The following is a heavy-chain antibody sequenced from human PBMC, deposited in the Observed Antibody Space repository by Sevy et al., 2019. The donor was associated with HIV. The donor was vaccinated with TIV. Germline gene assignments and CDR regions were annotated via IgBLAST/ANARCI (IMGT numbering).Heavy chain of an antibody. J-gene: IGHJ4*02. Sequence: GGSLKLSCAASGFSYSSYGMHWVRQAPGKGLEWVAYIQYDGSNKDYADSVKGRFTISRDNSKNTLDLQMNSLRVEDTAVYYCVKEGGGEGGDHWGQGTLVTVSS. CDR2: IQYDGSNK. CDR3: VKEGGGEGGDH. CDR1: GFSYSSYG. V-gene: IGHV3-30*02. D-gene: IGHD2-21*01.